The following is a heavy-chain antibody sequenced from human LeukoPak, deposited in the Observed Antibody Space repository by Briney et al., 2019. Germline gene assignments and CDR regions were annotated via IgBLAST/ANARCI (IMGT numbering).Heavy chain of an antibody. Sequence: ASVKVSCKASGYTFTSYYMHWVRQAPGQGLEWMGIINPSGGSTSYAQKFQGRVTMTRDTSTSTVYMELSSLRSEDTAVYYCARHSCGWYRLYYGMDVWGQGTTVTVSS. CDR2: INPSGGST. CDR3: ARHSCGWYRLYYGMDV. J-gene: IGHJ6*02. V-gene: IGHV1-46*01. D-gene: IGHD6-19*01. CDR1: GYTFTSYY.